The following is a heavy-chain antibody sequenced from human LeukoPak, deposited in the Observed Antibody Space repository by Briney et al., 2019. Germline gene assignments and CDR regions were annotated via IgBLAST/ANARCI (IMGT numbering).Heavy chain of an antibody. CDR2: IYGGGST. CDR3: ARAYSGWYPYFDY. V-gene: IGHV3-53*01. Sequence: PGGSLRLSCAASGFTVSSNYMSWVRQAPGKGLEWVSVIYGGGSTYYADSVKGRFTISRDNSKNTLYLQMNSLRAEDTAVYYCARAYSGWYPYFDYWGQGTLVTVSS. CDR1: GFTVSSNY. D-gene: IGHD6-19*01. J-gene: IGHJ4*02.